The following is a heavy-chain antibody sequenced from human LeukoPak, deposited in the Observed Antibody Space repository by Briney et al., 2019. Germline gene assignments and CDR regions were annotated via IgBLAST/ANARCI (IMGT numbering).Heavy chain of an antibody. CDR2: IYHSGST. CDR1: GYSIRSGYY. J-gene: IGHJ4*02. CDR3: ARDPKDLLVVVGLTSFDY. Sequence: PSETLSLTCTVSGYSIRSGYYWGWIRQPPGKGLEQIGSIYHSGSTYYNPSLKSRVTISVDTSKNQFSLKLNSVTAADTAVYYCARDPKDLLVVVGLTSFDYWGQGTLVTVSS. D-gene: IGHD2-15*01. V-gene: IGHV4-38-2*02.